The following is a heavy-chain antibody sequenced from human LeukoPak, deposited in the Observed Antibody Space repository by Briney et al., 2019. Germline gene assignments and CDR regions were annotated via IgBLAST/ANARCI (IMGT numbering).Heavy chain of an antibody. Sequence: GGSLRLSCAASGFTFSNYWMHWVRQAPGKGLVWVSRISTDGSSTTYADSVKGRFAISRDNAKNTLYLEMNSLRAEDTAVYYCARDRYCTTTRCSDYWGQGTLVTVSS. V-gene: IGHV3-74*03. J-gene: IGHJ4*02. CDR2: ISTDGSST. CDR1: GFTFSNYW. D-gene: IGHD2-2*01. CDR3: ARDRYCTTTRCSDY.